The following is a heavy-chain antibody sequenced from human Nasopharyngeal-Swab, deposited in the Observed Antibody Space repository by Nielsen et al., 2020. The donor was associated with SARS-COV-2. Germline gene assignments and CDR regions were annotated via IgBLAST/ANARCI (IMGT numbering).Heavy chain of an antibody. Sequence: GESLKISCAASGFTFSSYGMHWVRQAPGKGLEWVAVIWYDGSKKYHADSVKGRFTISRDNSKNTLYLQMNSLRAEDTAVYYCARGLTGTPPYYFDYWGQGTLVTVSS. J-gene: IGHJ4*02. CDR3: ARGLTGTPPYYFDY. CDR2: IWYDGSKK. D-gene: IGHD1-20*01. CDR1: GFTFSSYG. V-gene: IGHV3-33*01.